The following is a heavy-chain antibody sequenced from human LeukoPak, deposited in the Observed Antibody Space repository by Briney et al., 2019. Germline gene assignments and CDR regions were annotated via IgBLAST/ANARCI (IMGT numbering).Heavy chain of an antibody. CDR1: GGSISSYY. Sequence: KPSETLSLTCTVSGGSISSYYWSWIRQPAGKGLEWIGRIYTSGSTNYNPSLKSRVTMSVDTSKNQFSLKLSSVTAADTAVYYCARDVVVVVAAVSNWFVPWGQGTLVTVSS. D-gene: IGHD2-15*01. J-gene: IGHJ5*02. CDR3: ARDVVVVVAAVSNWFVP. CDR2: IYTSGST. V-gene: IGHV4-4*07.